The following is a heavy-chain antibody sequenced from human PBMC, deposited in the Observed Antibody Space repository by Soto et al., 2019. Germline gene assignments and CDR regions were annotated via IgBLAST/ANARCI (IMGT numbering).Heavy chain of an antibody. V-gene: IGHV1-2*02. CDR1: GYTFTGYY. CDR2: IDPGSGDT. CDR3: ARGPLE. Sequence: ASVKVSCKASGYTFTGYYLHWVRQAPGQGPEWVGKIDPGSGDTDQSQKFQGRVTLTRDTAIDTAYMELTRLTLDDTAIYYCARGPLEWGQGTLVTVSS. J-gene: IGHJ4*02.